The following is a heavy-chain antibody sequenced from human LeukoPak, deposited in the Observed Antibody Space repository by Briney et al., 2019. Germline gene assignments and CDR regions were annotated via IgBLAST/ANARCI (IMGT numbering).Heavy chain of an antibody. J-gene: IGHJ6*03. Sequence: GGSLRLSCAASGFTFSSYGMHWVRQAPGKGLEWVAFIRYDGGNKYYADSVKGRFTISRDNSKNTLYLQMNSLRAEDTAVYYCAKEVYGSGSYSSYYYYMDVWGKGTTVTISS. V-gene: IGHV3-30*02. D-gene: IGHD3-10*01. CDR2: IRYDGGNK. CDR3: AKEVYGSGSYSSYYYYMDV. CDR1: GFTFSSYG.